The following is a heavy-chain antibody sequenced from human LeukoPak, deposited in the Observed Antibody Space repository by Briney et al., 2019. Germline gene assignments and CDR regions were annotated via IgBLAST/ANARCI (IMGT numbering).Heavy chain of an antibody. D-gene: IGHD3-22*01. CDR1: GYTFTTYY. CDR3: AREATMIVAGGMKPRDLDI. V-gene: IGHV1-46*01. J-gene: IGHJ3*02. Sequence: APVKVSCKASGYTFTTYYMHWVRQAPGQGLERMGIISPSGGSTTYAQKFQGRVTMTRDTSTSTVYMELSSLKSEETAVYYCAREATMIVAGGMKPRDLDIWGQGTLGTVSS. CDR2: ISPSGGST.